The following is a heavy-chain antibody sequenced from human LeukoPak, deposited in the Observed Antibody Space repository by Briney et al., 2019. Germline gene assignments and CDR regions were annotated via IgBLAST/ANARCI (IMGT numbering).Heavy chain of an antibody. CDR2: IQYDGRNK. Sequence: TGGSLRLSCAASGFTFSSYAMHWVRQAPGKGLEWVAFIQYDGRNKYYVDSVKGRFTISRDNSKNTLFLQMNSLRAEDTAVYYCAKDGNERGAETDYMDVWGKGTTVTVSS. D-gene: IGHD1-1*01. J-gene: IGHJ6*03. CDR1: GFTFSSYA. V-gene: IGHV3-30*02. CDR3: AKDGNERGAETDYMDV.